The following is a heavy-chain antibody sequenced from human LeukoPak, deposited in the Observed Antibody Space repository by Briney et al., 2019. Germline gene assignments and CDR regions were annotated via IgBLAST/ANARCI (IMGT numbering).Heavy chain of an antibody. CDR3: AKDSGGAYFYYYYYMDV. J-gene: IGHJ6*03. D-gene: IGHD1-26*01. Sequence: TGGSLRLSCAASGFSFSTYAMSWVRQTPGKGLEWVSAISAGGATIYYADSVKGRFTVSRDNSKNTLYLHMSSLRAEDTAIYYCAKDSGGAYFYYYYYMDVWGKGTTVTVSS. V-gene: IGHV3-23*01. CDR2: ISAGGATI. CDR1: GFSFSTYA.